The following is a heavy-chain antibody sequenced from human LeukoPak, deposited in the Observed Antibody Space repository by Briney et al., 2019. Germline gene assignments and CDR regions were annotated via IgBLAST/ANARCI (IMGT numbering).Heavy chain of an antibody. J-gene: IGHJ3*02. V-gene: IGHV4-31*03. CDR3: AREKPDYDSSGYYYESGAFDI. CDR1: GGSISSGGYY. CDR2: IYYSGST. Sequence: PSQTLSLTCTVSGGSISSGGYYWSWIRQHPGKGLEWIGYIYYSGSTYYNPSLKSRVTISVDTSKNQFSLKLSSVTAADTAVYYCAREKPDYDSSGYYYESGAFDIWGQGTMVTVSS. D-gene: IGHD3-22*01.